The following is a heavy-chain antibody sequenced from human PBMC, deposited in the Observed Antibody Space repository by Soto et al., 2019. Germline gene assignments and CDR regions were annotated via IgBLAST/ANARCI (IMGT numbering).Heavy chain of an antibody. Sequence: QVQLVQSGAEVKKTGASVKVSCKASGYTFPNYGITWVRQAPGQGLEWMGWISAYKTTIKDAQKFQGTVTLTTDTSTRADYMELTGLSSDDTAIYYFVRDLDGSGAYCTDFWGQGTLVTVSS. V-gene: IGHV1-18*01. CDR3: VRDLDGSGAYCTDF. D-gene: IGHD3-10*01. J-gene: IGHJ4*02. CDR1: GYTFPNYG. CDR2: ISAYKTTI.